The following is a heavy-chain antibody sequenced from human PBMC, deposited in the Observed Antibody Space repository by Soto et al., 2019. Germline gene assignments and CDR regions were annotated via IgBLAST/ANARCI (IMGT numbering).Heavy chain of an antibody. CDR3: ARDVGYYDILTGHREENWFVS. Sequence: SETLSLTCTVSGGSISSGDYYWSWIRQPPGKGLEWIGYIYYSGSTYYNPSLKSRVTISVDTSKNQFSLKLSSVTAADTAVYYCARDVGYYDILTGHREENWFVSWGQGTLFTVSS. CDR1: GGSISSGDYY. V-gene: IGHV4-30-4*01. D-gene: IGHD3-9*01. J-gene: IGHJ5*01. CDR2: IYYSGST.